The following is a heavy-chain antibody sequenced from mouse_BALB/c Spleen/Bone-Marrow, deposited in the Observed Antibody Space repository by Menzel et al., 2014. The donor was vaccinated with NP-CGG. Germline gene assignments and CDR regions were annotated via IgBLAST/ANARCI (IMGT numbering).Heavy chain of an antibody. CDR2: IWRGGST. V-gene: IGHV2-5*01. Sequence: VQLQQSGPGLVQPSQRLSITCTVSGFSLTGNGVHWVRQSPGKGLEWLGVIWRGGSTDYNAAFMSRLTITKDNSKNQVFFKMNSLQGGDTAMYYCAKGGITTVWYFDVWGAGTTVTVSS. J-gene: IGHJ1*01. CDR1: GFSLTGNG. D-gene: IGHD1-1*01. CDR3: AKGGITTVWYFDV.